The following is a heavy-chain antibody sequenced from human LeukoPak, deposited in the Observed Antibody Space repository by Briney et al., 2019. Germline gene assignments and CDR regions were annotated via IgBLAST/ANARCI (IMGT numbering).Heavy chain of an antibody. V-gene: IGHV4-59*08. D-gene: IGHD3-22*01. J-gene: IGHJ3*02. CDR3: TSLLNNDNAGDPDTFDI. CDR2: ISYSGST. CDR1: GYSISRHY. Sequence: SETLSLTCTVSGYSISRHYWRWIRQPPGKGLEWIGYISYSGSTRYNPSFQSRVTISMEMSKTHFSLKLTSVTAADTAVYYCTSLLNNDNAGDPDTFDIWGPGTMVTVSS.